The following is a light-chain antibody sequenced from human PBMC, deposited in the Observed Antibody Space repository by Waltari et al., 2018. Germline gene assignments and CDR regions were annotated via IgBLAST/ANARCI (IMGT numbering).Light chain of an antibody. V-gene: IGKV4-1*01. Sequence: DIVMTQSPDSLVVSLGERATINCKSSRNLLYSPNNKDFLAWYQQKPGQPPKLLIYWASTRESRVPDRFTGSGSGTDFSLTISSLQAEDVAVYYCQQYYDTPYTFGQGTKLEIK. CDR3: QQYYDTPYT. J-gene: IGKJ2*01. CDR1: RNLLYSPNNKDF. CDR2: WAS.